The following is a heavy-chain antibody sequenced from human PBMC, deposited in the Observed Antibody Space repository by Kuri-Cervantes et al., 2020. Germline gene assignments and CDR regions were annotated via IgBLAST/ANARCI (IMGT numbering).Heavy chain of an antibody. D-gene: IGHD3-10*01. CDR2: ISAYNGNR. Sequence: ASVKVSCKASGYTFTSYGISWVRQAPGQGLEWMGRISAYNGNRNYAQKIQGRVTMTIDTSTSTAYMDLRGLTSDDTAVYYCARGARRGSGRRTFDYWGQGTLVTVSS. CDR1: GYTFTSYG. V-gene: IGHV1-18*01. CDR3: ARGARRGSGRRTFDY. J-gene: IGHJ4*02.